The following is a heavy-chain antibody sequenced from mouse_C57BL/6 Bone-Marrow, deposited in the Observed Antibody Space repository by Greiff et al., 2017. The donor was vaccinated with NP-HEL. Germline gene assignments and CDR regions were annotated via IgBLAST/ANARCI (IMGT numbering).Heavy chain of an antibody. J-gene: IGHJ4*01. V-gene: IGHV1-19*01. CDR2: INPYNGGT. CDR3: ALYYSDAMDY. CDR1: GYTFTDYY. Sequence: EVKLMESGPVLVKPGASVKMSCKASGYTFTDYYMNWVKQSHGKSLEWIGVINPYNGGTSYNQKFKGKATLTVDKSSSTAYMELNSLTSEDSAVYYCALYYSDAMDYWGQGTSVTVSS. D-gene: IGHD1-1*01.